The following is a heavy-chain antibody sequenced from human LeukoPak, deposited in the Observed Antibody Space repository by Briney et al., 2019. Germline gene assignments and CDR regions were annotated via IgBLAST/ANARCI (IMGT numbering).Heavy chain of an antibody. CDR3: ARGRYFFASGSPHAFDI. J-gene: IGHJ3*02. Sequence: PGGSPRLSCAASGFIFSSHYMHWVRQAPGKGLVWVSRINTDGSATNYADSVEGRFTISRDNAKNTLSLQMNSLGAEDTAVYYCARGRYFFASGSPHAFDIWGRGTMVTVSS. D-gene: IGHD3-10*01. V-gene: IGHV3-74*01. CDR1: GFIFSSHY. CDR2: INTDGSAT.